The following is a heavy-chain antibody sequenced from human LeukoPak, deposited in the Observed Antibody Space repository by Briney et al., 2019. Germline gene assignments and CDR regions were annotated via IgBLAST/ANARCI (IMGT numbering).Heavy chain of an antibody. Sequence: GGSLRLSCAASGFTVSSNYLSWVRQAPGKGLEWVSVIYSGGSTYYADSVKGRFTLSRDTSKNTLYPQMNSLRAEDTAVYYCARGGSSHCLQDWGQGTLVTVSS. D-gene: IGHD2-21*02. CDR1: GFTVSSNY. J-gene: IGHJ4*02. CDR3: ARGGSSHCLQD. CDR2: IYSGGST. V-gene: IGHV3-53*01.